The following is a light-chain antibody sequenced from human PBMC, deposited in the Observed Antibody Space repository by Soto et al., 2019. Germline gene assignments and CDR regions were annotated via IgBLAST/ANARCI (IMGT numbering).Light chain of an antibody. CDR1: QSVSSNS. CDR2: AAS. CDR3: HHYGISPPWT. V-gene: IGKV3-20*01. Sequence: EIVLTQSPGTLSLSPGESATLSCRASQSVSSNSLAWHQQKPGQAPRLLMYAASSRAAGIPDRFSGSGSGTDFTLTISRLEPEDFAVYYCHHYGISPPWTFGQGTKVDIK. J-gene: IGKJ1*01.